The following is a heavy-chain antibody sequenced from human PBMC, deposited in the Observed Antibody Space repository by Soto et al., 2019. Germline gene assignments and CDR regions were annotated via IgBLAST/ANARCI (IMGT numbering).Heavy chain of an antibody. CDR1: SDSISRSHW. CDR3: ARDHQCGNTWSFAY. Sequence: ASETLSLTCAVSSDSISRSHWLTWVRQSPGKGLEWLGEIYHEGNIIYNPSLKSRVNIFYNPSLKSRVTISIDKSKNQLSLELTSVTAADTALYYCARDHQCGNTWSFAYWGQGILVTVSS. J-gene: IGHJ4*02. CDR2: IYHEGNI. V-gene: IGHV4-4*02. D-gene: IGHD5-18*01.